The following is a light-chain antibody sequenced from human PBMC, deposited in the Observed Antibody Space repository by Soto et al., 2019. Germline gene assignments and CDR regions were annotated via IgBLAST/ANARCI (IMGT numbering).Light chain of an antibody. V-gene: IGLV2-18*02. CDR1: SSDVGSYNR. Sequence: QSALTQPPSVSGSPGQSVTISCAGTSSDVGSYNRVSWYQQPPGTAPKLIIYEVITRPSGVPDRFSGSKSGNTASLTISGLQPEDEADYYCSSYTSSSTVIFGGGTKLTVL. CDR3: SSYTSSSTVI. CDR2: EVI. J-gene: IGLJ2*01.